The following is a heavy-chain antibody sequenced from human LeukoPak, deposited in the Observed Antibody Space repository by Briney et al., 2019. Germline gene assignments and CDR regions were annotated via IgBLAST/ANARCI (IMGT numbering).Heavy chain of an antibody. CDR3: ARDRYYYDSSGYSPRFDY. V-gene: IGHV4-34*01. J-gene: IGHJ4*02. CDR1: GGSFSGYY. Sequence: SETLSLTCAVYGGSFSGYYWSWTRQPPGKGLEWIGEINHSGSTNYNPSLKSRVTMSVDTSKNQFSLKLSSVTAADTAVYYCARDRYYYDSSGYSPRFDYWGQGTLVTVSS. CDR2: INHSGST. D-gene: IGHD3-22*01.